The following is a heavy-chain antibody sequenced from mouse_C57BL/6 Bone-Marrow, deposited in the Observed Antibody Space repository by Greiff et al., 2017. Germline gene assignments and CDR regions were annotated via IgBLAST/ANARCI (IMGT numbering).Heavy chain of an antibody. CDR2: ISDGGSYT. V-gene: IGHV5-4*01. D-gene: IGHD2-4*01. Sequence: EVQLVESGGGLVKPGGSLKLSCAASGFTFSSYAMSWVRQTPEKRLEWVATISDGGSYTYYPDNVKGRFTISRDNAKNNLYLQMSQLKSEDTDMYYCEREGGLRQGGYYAMDDWGKGTSVTVSS. CDR3: EREGGLRQGGYYAMDD. CDR1: GFTFSSYA. J-gene: IGHJ4*01.